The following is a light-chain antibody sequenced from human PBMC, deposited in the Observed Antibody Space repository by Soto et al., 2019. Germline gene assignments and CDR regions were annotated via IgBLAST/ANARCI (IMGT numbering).Light chain of an antibody. CDR3: QVWDSTTDLVI. Sequence: SYELTQAPSVSVAPGQTATITCGGDKIGRKNVHWYQQRPGQAPVVVVYDDSDRPSGVPERFSGPNAANTATLTIARVEGGDEADYYCQVWDSTTDLVIFGGGTKLTVL. CDR2: DDS. V-gene: IGLV3-21*02. CDR1: KIGRKN. J-gene: IGLJ2*01.